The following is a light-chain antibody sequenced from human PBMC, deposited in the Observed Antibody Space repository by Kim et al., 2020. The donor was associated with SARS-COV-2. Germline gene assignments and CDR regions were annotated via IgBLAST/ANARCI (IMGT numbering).Light chain of an antibody. Sequence: SSELTQDPAVSVALGQTVRITCQGDSLRSYYASWYQQKPGQAPVLVIYGKNNRPSGIPDRFSGSSSGNTASLTITGAQAEDEADYYCHSRDSSGNHLWVFGGGTQLTVL. CDR2: GKN. CDR1: SLRSYY. V-gene: IGLV3-19*01. CDR3: HSRDSSGNHLWV. J-gene: IGLJ2*01.